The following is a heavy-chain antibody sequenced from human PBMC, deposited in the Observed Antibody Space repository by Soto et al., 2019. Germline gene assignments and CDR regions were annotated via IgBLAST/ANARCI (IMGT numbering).Heavy chain of an antibody. CDR3: ARVQQNYDILTGYYYYFDY. CDR2: IYYSGST. J-gene: IGHJ4*02. CDR1: GGSISSGDYY. V-gene: IGHV4-30-4*01. D-gene: IGHD3-9*01. Sequence: PSETLSLTCTVSGGSISSGDYYWSWIRQPPGKGLEWIGYIYYSGSTYYNPSLKSRVTISVDTSKNQFSLKLSSVTAADTAVYYCARVQQNYDILTGYYYYFDYWGQGTLVTVSS.